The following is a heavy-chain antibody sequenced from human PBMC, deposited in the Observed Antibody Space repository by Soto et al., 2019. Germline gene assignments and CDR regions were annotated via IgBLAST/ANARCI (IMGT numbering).Heavy chain of an antibody. Sequence: PSETLSLTCTVSGGSVSSGSYYWSWIRQPPGRGLEWIGYIYYSGSTNYNPSLKSRVTISVDTSKNQFSLKLSSVTAADTAAYYCARERLWLRYYFDYWGQGTLVTVS. J-gene: IGHJ4*02. V-gene: IGHV4-61*01. CDR2: IYYSGST. CDR1: GGSVSSGSYY. D-gene: IGHD5-18*01. CDR3: ARERLWLRYYFDY.